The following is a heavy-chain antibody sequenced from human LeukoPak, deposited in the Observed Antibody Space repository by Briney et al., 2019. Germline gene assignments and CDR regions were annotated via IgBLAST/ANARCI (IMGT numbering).Heavy chain of an antibody. J-gene: IGHJ4*02. CDR3: ARFLCD. Sequence: SVKVSCKASGCTFTAYYMHWLRQAPGQGLEWMGRIIPILGIANYAQKFQGRVTITADKSTSTAYMELSSLRSEDTAVYYCARFLCDWGQGTLVTVSS. V-gene: IGHV1-69*02. CDR2: IIPILGIA. CDR1: GCTFTAYY. D-gene: IGHD2-21*01.